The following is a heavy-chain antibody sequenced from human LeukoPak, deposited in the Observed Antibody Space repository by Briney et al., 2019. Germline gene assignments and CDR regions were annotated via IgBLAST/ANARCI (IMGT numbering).Heavy chain of an antibody. CDR3: ATLHYGMDV. Sequence: PSETLSLTCTVSGDSISSNYWSWIRQPAGKGLEWIGRISTSGSTTYNPSLKSRVTMSVDMSKNQLSLNLNSVTAADTAVYYCATLHYGMDVWGQGTTVTVSS. V-gene: IGHV4-4*07. CDR2: ISTSGST. CDR1: GDSISSNY. J-gene: IGHJ6*02.